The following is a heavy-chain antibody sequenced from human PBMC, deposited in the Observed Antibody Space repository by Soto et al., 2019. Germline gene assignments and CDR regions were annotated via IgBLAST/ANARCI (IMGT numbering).Heavy chain of an antibody. D-gene: IGHD3-10*01. CDR1: GFTFRGFV. J-gene: IGHJ4*02. CDR2: ISNDGSNE. Sequence: PGGSLRFSCAGSGFTFRGFVMNWVRQSPGKGLEWVARISNDGSNEYYVDSVKGRFTISRDNSKNTLYLQMDSLRAEDTAVYYCAKGEVRGIIPSYFDYWGLGTLVTVSS. V-gene: IGHV3-30*18. CDR3: AKGEVRGIIPSYFDY.